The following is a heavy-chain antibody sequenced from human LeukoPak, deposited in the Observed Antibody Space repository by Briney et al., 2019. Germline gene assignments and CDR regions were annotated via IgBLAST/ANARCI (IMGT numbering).Heavy chain of an antibody. CDR2: ISSSGGST. CDR3: AKKMSITAASQVDY. V-gene: IGHV3-23*01. Sequence: GGSLRLSCAASGFTFSSYAMSWVRQAPGKGLEWVSAISSSGGSTDYTDSVKGRFTISRDNSKNTLYLQMNSLRAEDTAVYYCAKKMSITAASQVDYWGQGTLVTVSS. J-gene: IGHJ4*02. D-gene: IGHD1-20*01. CDR1: GFTFSSYA.